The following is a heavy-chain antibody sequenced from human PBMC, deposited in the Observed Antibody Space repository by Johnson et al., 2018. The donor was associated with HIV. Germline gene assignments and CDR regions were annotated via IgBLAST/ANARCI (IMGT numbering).Heavy chain of an antibody. Sequence: VQLVESGGGLVQHGESLRLSCAASGFTFSNYYMSWVRQAPGKGLEWVANMNQGASEKNYVDSVKGRFTISRDNAKNSLYLQMNSLRPEDTAVYFCARDSISCYSCAFDMWGQGTMVTVSS. CDR1: GFTFSNYY. J-gene: IGHJ3*02. V-gene: IGHV3-7*04. CDR2: MNQGASEK. CDR3: ARDSISCYSCAFDM. D-gene: IGHD2-2*01.